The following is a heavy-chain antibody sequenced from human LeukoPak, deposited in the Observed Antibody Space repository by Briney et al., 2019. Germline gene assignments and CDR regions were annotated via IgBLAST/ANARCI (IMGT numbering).Heavy chain of an antibody. J-gene: IGHJ4*02. CDR1: GYTFTSYA. D-gene: IGHD3-22*01. CDR3: ARNYYDSSGYDY. CDR2: FNTNTGRP. Sequence: ASVKVSCKASGYTFTSYAVNWVRQVPGQWLEWMGWFNTNTGRPIYAQGFTGRFVFSLDTSISTAYLQISNLMAEDTAVYYCARNYYDSSGYDYWGQGTLVTVSS. V-gene: IGHV7-4-1*02.